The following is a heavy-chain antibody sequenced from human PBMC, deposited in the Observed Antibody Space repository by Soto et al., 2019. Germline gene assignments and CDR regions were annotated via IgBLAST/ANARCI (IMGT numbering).Heavy chain of an antibody. Sequence: QVHFQEPGPGLVKPSQPLSLTCTVSGGSISSGDYYWSGIRQPQGKGLEWIGYIYYSGSTYYNPSLKSRVTISVDTSKNQFSLKLSSVTAADTAVYYCARGNRGYSYGYWGQGTLVTVSS. CDR2: IYYSGST. CDR1: GGSISSGDYY. CDR3: ARGNRGYSYGY. V-gene: IGHV4-30-4*01. D-gene: IGHD5-18*01. J-gene: IGHJ4*02.